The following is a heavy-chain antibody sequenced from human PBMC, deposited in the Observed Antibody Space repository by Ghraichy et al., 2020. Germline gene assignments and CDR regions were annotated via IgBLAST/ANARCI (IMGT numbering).Heavy chain of an antibody. CDR1: GGSFSGYF. CDR2: IYASGSN. J-gene: IGHJ2*01. V-gene: IGHV4-4*07. D-gene: IGHD1-26*01. Sequence: SETLSLTCTVSGGSFSGYFWSWIRQPAGKGLEWIGRIYASGSNNYNPSLKSRVSMSLDTSKNQFSLNLTSVTAADTAVYYCARGGNSGSYWYFDLWGRGTLVTVSS. CDR3: ARGGNSGSYWYFDL.